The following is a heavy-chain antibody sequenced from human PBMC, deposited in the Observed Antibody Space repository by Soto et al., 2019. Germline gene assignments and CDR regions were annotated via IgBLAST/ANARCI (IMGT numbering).Heavy chain of an antibody. D-gene: IGHD2-21*02. Sequence: KVSCKASGGTLSDYAFSWVRQAPGQGLEWMGGIIPIFGSANYAQKLQGRVTITADESTKTAYMELSSLRSEDTAVYYCARGIVVVTALDYWGQGTLVTVSS. J-gene: IGHJ4*02. CDR2: IIPIFGSA. CDR3: ARGIVVVTALDY. CDR1: GGTLSDYA. V-gene: IGHV1-69*01.